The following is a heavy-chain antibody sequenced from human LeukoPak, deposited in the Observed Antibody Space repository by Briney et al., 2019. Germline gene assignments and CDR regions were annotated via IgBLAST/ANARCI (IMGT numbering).Heavy chain of an antibody. J-gene: IGHJ4*02. D-gene: IGHD1-26*01. CDR1: GGSISSGTYY. V-gene: IGHV4-61*02. CDR2: IYTSGST. CDR3: ARDHRWELALDY. Sequence: PSQTLSLTCTVSGGSISSGTYYWRWVRQPAGKGLEWIGRIYTSGSTNYNPSLKSRVTISVDTSKNQFSLKLSSVTAADTAVYYCARDHRWELALDYWGQGTLVTVSS.